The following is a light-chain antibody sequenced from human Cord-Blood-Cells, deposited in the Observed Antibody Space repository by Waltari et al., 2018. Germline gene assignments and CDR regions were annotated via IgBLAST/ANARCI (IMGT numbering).Light chain of an antibody. J-gene: IGKJ1*01. CDR1: QSVSSSY. CDR2: GAS. CDR3: KQYGSSPAT. V-gene: IGKV3-20*01. Sequence: EIVLTQSPGTLSLSPGERATLSCRASQSVSSSYLAWYQQKPGQAPRLLIYGASSRATGIPDRFSGSGSGTDFTLTISRLEPEDFVVYYCKQYGSSPATFGQGTKVEIK.